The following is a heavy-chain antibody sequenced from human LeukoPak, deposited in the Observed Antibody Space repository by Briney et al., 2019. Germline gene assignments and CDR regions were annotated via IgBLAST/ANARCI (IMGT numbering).Heavy chain of an antibody. V-gene: IGHV3-23*01. CDR1: GFTFSSYA. J-gene: IGHJ4*02. CDR3: AKAYYYGSGSYYLTFDN. Sequence: TGGSLRLSRAASGFTFSSYAMSWVRQAPGKGLEWVSAISGSGGSTYYADSVKGRFTISRDNSKNTLYLQMNSLRAEDTAVYYCAKAYYYGSGSYYLTFDNWGQGTLVTVSS. D-gene: IGHD3-10*01. CDR2: ISGSGGST.